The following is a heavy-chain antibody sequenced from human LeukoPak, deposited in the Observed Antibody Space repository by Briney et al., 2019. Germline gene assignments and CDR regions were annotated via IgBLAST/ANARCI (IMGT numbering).Heavy chain of an antibody. CDR3: ARGAKKEGLIAEIEYYYDSSGYYEC. V-gene: IGHV3-33*01. CDR1: GFTFSSYG. CDR2: IWYDGSNK. J-gene: IGHJ4*02. D-gene: IGHD3-22*01. Sequence: HAGRSLRLSCAASGFTFSSYGMHWVRQAPGKGLEWVAVIWYDGSNKYYADSVKGRLTISRDNSKNTLYLQMNSLRAEDTAVYYCARGAKKEGLIAEIEYYYDSSGYYECWGQGTLVTVSS.